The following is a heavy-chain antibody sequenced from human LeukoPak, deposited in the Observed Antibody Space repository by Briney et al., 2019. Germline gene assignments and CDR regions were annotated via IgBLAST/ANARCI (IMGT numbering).Heavy chain of an antibody. J-gene: IGHJ6*03. Sequence: GESLKISCKGSGYRFSNSWIGWVREMPGKGLGWMGIIYPGDSDNRYSPSFQGQVNISDNKSISTAYLQWSSLKASDTAMYYCARHGRGDVDIVATATTYYYYYYYMDVWGKGTTVTVSS. D-gene: IGHD5-12*01. CDR3: ARHGRGDVDIVATATTYYYYYYYMDV. V-gene: IGHV5-51*01. CDR1: GYRFSNSW. CDR2: IYPGDSDN.